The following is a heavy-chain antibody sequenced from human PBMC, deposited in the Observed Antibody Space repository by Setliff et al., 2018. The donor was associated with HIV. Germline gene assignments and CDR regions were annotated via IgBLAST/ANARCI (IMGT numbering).Heavy chain of an antibody. Sequence: KPSETLSLTCNVSGDSISTSTYYWGWVRQSSGKGLEWIGSIAYSGSTTYSPSLRSRVTISVDTSKNQFSLRLRSVTAADTALYFCARLMPNWDYFDYWGQGTQVTVSS. J-gene: IGHJ4*02. CDR3: ARLMPNWDYFDY. D-gene: IGHD2-2*01. V-gene: IGHV4-39*07. CDR1: GDSISTSTYY. CDR2: IAYSGST.